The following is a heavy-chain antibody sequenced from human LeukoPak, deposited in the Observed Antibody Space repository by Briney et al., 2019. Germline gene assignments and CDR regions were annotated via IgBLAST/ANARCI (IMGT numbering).Heavy chain of an antibody. CDR1: GGSFSGYY. CDR2: INHSGST. D-gene: IGHD6-6*01. V-gene: IGHV4-34*01. CDR3: ARVAYSSSYYYYYTDV. J-gene: IGHJ6*03. Sequence: PSETLSLTCAVYGGSFSGYYWSWIRQPPGKGLEWIGEINHSGSTNYNPSLKSRVTISVDTSKNQFSLKLSSVTAADTAVYYCARVAYSSSYYYYYTDVWGKGTTVTVSS.